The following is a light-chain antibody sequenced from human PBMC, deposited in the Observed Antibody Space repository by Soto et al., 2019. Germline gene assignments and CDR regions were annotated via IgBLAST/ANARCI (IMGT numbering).Light chain of an antibody. J-gene: IGKJ1*01. V-gene: IGKV3-20*01. CDR2: CAS. CDR3: QKYGNFWT. CDR1: QNVSRNL. Sequence: TVLTQSPGTLSLSPGERATLSCRASQNVSRNLLVWYQQHPGQAPRLLIYCASRRATGIPDRFSGSGSGTDFSLTTRRLEPDDFAVYYCQKYGNFWTFGQGTKVEIK.